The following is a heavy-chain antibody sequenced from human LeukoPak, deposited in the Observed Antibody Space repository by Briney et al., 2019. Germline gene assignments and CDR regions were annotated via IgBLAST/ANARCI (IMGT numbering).Heavy chain of an antibody. J-gene: IGHJ6*03. CDR1: GFTFSSYS. CDR3: ARDPAPVTKENRKTYYYYMDV. Sequence: PGGSLRLSCAASGFTFSSYSMNWVRQAPGKGLEWVSSISSSSSYIYYADSVKSRFTISRDNAKNSLYLQMNSLRAEDTAVYYCARDPAPVTKENRKTYYYYMDVWGKGTTVTVSS. CDR2: ISSSSSYI. V-gene: IGHV3-21*01. D-gene: IGHD4-17*01.